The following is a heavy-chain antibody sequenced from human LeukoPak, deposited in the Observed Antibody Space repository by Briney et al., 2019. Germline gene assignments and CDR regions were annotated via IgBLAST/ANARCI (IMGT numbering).Heavy chain of an antibody. V-gene: IGHV3-23*01. J-gene: IGHJ4*02. Sequence: GGSLRLSCAASGFTFSNDAMSWVRQAPGKGLEWVSTIINSGGGTYYADSVKGRFTISRDNSKNTLYLQMNSLRAEDTAVYSCAKRDSSGYYYFDYWGQGTLVTVSS. CDR2: IINSGGGT. D-gene: IGHD3-22*01. CDR1: GFTFSNDA. CDR3: AKRDSSGYYYFDY.